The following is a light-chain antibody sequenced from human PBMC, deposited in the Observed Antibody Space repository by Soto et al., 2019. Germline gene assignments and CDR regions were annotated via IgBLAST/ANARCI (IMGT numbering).Light chain of an antibody. CDR2: GAS. CDR1: QSVNIY. CDR3: QQYDDWLRLT. J-gene: IGKJ4*01. V-gene: IGKV3D-15*01. Sequence: EIVMTQSPATLSVSPGERATLSCRASQSVNIYLAWYQQKPGQAPRLLIFGASSRATGIPARFSGSGSATEFNLTISSLQSEDFAVYFCQQYDDWLRLTFGGGTKVEIK.